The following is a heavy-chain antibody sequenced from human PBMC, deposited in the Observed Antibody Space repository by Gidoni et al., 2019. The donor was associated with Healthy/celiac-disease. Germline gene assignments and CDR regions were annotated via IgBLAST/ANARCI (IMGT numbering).Heavy chain of an antibody. CDR1: GYTFTGYY. J-gene: IGHJ5*02. Sequence: QVQLVQSGAEVKKPGASVQVSCKASGYTFTGYYMHWVRQAPGQGLEWMGWIKPNSGGTNYAKKFQGRVTMTRDTSISTAYMELSRLRSDDTAVYYCAREKGQQPKPGWFDPWGQGTLVTVSS. CDR3: AREKGQQPKPGWFDP. D-gene: IGHD6-13*01. CDR2: IKPNSGGT. V-gene: IGHV1-2*02.